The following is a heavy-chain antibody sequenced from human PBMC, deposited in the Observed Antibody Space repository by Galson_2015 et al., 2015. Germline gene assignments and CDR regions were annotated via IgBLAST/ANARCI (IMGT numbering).Heavy chain of an antibody. Sequence: SVKVSCKASGFTFTSSAVQWVRQARGQRLEWIGWIVVGSGNTNYAQKFQERVTITRDMSTSTAYMELSSPRSEDTAVYYCAADRFFLWASGSRGDDAFDIWGQGTMVTVSS. J-gene: IGHJ3*02. CDR1: GFTFTSSA. CDR2: IVVGSGNT. V-gene: IGHV1-58*01. D-gene: IGHD1-26*01. CDR3: AADRFFLWASGSRGDDAFDI.